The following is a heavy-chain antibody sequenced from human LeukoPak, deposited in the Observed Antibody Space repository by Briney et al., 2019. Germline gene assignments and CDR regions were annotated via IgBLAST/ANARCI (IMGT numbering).Heavy chain of an antibody. V-gene: IGHV1-69*13. CDR2: IIPIFGTA. CDR1: GGTFSSYA. J-gene: IGHJ5*02. Sequence: SVKVSCKASGGTFSSYAISWVRQAPGQGLEWMGGIIPIFGTANYAQKFQGRVTITADESTSTAYMELSSLRSEDTAVYYCARGREFIAPAGTSGFDPGGQGTLVTAS. D-gene: IGHD6-13*01. CDR3: ARGREFIAPAGTSGFDP.